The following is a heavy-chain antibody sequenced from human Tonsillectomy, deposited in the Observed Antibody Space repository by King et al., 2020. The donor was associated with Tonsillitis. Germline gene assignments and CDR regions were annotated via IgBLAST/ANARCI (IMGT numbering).Heavy chain of an antibody. D-gene: IGHD3-3*01. Sequence: QVQLQESGPGLVKPSQTLSLTCTVSGGSISSGGYYWSWIRQHPGKGLEWIGYIYYSGSTYHNPSLKSRVTISVDTSKNQFSLKLSSVTAADTAVYYCARGRRSGYDTELFDPWGQGTLVTVSS. V-gene: IGHV4-31*03. CDR3: ARGRRSGYDTELFDP. CDR1: GGSISSGGYY. J-gene: IGHJ5*02. CDR2: IYYSGST.